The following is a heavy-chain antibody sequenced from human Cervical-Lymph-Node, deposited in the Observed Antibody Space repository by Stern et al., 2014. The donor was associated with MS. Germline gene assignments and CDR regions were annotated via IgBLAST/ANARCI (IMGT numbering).Heavy chain of an antibody. Sequence: EVQLVESGGDLVPPGGSLRLSCEGSGFTFSSYSMNWVRPAPGKGLEWIAHIRSSGSDREYAESVKGRLTISKDNANNSLYLHMKSLTVEDTAVYYCTRGTGYWGQGTLVTVSS. CDR2: IRSSGSDR. CDR1: GFTFSSYS. J-gene: IGHJ4*02. CDR3: TRGTGY. V-gene: IGHV3-48*04.